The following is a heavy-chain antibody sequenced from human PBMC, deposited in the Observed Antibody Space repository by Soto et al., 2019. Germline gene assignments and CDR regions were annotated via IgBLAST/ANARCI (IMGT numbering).Heavy chain of an antibody. D-gene: IGHD3-9*01. CDR1: GFTFSSYS. CDR3: ARDGLRYFDWLFHSSYYFDY. CDR2: ISSSSSTI. Sequence: HPGGSLRLSCAASGFTFSSYSMNWVRQAPGKGLEWVSYISSSSSTIYYADSVKGRFTISRDNAKNSLYLQMNSLRDEDTAVYYCARDGLRYFDWLFHSSYYFDYWGQGTLVTVSS. V-gene: IGHV3-48*02. J-gene: IGHJ4*02.